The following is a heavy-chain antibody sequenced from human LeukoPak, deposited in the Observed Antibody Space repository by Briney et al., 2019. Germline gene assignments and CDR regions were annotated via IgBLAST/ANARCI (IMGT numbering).Heavy chain of an antibody. V-gene: IGHV3-30*02. CDR1: GFPFSTYD. Sequence: GGSLRLSCAASGFPFSTYDMHWVRQAPGEGLEWVAFIRYDGSDKYYADSVKGRFTISRDNSKNTLYLQMNSLRAEDTAVYYCAKDYSKTSYYGSGTYYRPNWFDPWGQGTLVTVSS. CDR2: IRYDGSDK. J-gene: IGHJ5*02. D-gene: IGHD3-10*01. CDR3: AKDYSKTSYYGSGTYYRPNWFDP.